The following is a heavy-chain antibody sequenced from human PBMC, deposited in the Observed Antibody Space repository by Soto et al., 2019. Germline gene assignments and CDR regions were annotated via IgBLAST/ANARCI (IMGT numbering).Heavy chain of an antibody. J-gene: IGHJ6*02. Sequence: QVPLVQSGDEVKKPGASVKVSYKASGYIFVNYGIAWVRQAPGQGLEWMGWISPYTGNTHSATKVQGRLTMTTDTSTSTAYMDLGSLTSDDTAVYYCVMVDNYVTPTPQDVWGQGTTVTVSS. V-gene: IGHV1-18*01. CDR3: VMVDNYVTPTPQDV. CDR1: GYIFVNYG. D-gene: IGHD3-16*01. CDR2: ISPYTGNT.